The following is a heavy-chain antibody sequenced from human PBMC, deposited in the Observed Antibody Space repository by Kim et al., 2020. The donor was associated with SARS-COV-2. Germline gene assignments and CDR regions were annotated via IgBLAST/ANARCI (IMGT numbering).Heavy chain of an antibody. Sequence: SETLSLTCTVSGGSISSYYWSWIRQPPGKGLEWIGYIYYSGSTNYNPSLKSRVTISVDTSKNQFSLKLSSVTAADTAVYYCARDRGPVLRYFDWSYMDYYYGMDVWGQGTTVTVSS. V-gene: IGHV4-59*13. J-gene: IGHJ6*02. CDR1: GGSISSYY. CDR2: IYYSGST. CDR3: ARDRGPVLRYFDWSYMDYYYGMDV. D-gene: IGHD3-9*01.